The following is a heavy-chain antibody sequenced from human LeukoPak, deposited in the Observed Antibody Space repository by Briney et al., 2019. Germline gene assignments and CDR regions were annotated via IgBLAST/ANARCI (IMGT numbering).Heavy chain of an antibody. V-gene: IGHV4-34*01. J-gene: IGHJ6*03. Sequence: SETLSHTCAVYGGSFSGYYWSWIRQPPGKGLEWIGEINHSGSTNYNPSLKSRVTISVDTSKNQFSLKLSSVTAADAAVYYCARASSGYSGYGPGSYYYMDVWGKGTTVTVSS. CDR1: GGSFSGYY. CDR2: INHSGST. D-gene: IGHD5-12*01. CDR3: ARASSGYSGYGPGSYYYMDV.